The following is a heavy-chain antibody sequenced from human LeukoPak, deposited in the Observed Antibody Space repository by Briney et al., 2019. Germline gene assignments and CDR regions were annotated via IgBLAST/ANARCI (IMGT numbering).Heavy chain of an antibody. Sequence: GRSLRLSCVASGFTFSTYGMNWVRQAPGKGLEWVAVISHHGSNKFYGDSVKGRFTISRDNSNNMVYLQMNGLRAEDTAVYYCARDFYAEAFDYWGQGTLVTVSS. CDR1: GFTFSTYG. D-gene: IGHD2/OR15-2a*01. J-gene: IGHJ4*02. CDR3: ARDFYAEAFDY. V-gene: IGHV3-30*03. CDR2: ISHHGSNK.